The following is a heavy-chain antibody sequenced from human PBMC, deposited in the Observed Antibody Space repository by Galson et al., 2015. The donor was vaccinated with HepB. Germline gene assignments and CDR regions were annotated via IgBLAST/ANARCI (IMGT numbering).Heavy chain of an antibody. V-gene: IGHV7-4-1*02. Sequence: SVKVSCKASGYTFTSYAMNWVRQAPGQGLEWMGWINTNTGNPTYAQGFTGRFVFSLDTSVSTAYLQISSLKAEDTAVYYCARPSSGWYEGYFQHWGQGTLVTVSS. CDR2: INTNTGNP. D-gene: IGHD6-19*01. CDR1: GYTFTSYA. J-gene: IGHJ1*01. CDR3: ARPSSGWYEGYFQH.